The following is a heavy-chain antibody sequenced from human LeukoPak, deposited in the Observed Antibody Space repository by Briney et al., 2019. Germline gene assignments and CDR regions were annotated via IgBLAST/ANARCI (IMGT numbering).Heavy chain of an antibody. CDR3: ARHEGYCSSTSCYGWFDP. J-gene: IGHJ5*02. CDR1: GYTFSKYW. CDR2: IYPGESDI. Sequence: GESLKISCKASGYTFSKYWIGWVRQMPGKGLEWMGIIYPGESDIRYSPSFQGQVTFSADKSISTAYLQWASLKASDTAMYYCARHEGYCSSTSCYGWFDPWGQGTLVTVSS. V-gene: IGHV5-51*01. D-gene: IGHD2-2*01.